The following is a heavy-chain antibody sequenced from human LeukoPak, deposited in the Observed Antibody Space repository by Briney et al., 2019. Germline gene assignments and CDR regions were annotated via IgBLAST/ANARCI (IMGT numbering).Heavy chain of an antibody. V-gene: IGHV3-30*18. CDR2: ISYDGSNK. CDR1: GFTFSSYG. CDR3: AKDRGSRYFQH. Sequence: GGSLRLSCAASGFTFSSYGMHRVRQAPGKGLEWVAVISYDGSNKYYADPVKGRFTISRDNSKNTLYLQMNSLRAEDTAVYYCAKDRGSRYFQHWGQGTLVTVSS. J-gene: IGHJ1*01.